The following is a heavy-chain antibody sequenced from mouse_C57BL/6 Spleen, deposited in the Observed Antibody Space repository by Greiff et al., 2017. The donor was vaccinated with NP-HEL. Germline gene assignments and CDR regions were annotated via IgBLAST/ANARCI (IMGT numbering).Heavy chain of an antibody. D-gene: IGHD3-2*02. CDR2: IYPGDGDT. Sequence: VKLVESGAELVKPGASVKISCKASGYAFSSYWMNWVKQRPGKGLEWIGQIYPGDGDTTYNGKFKGKATLTADKSSSTAYMQLSSLTSEDSAVYFCARGTAQVQFAYWGQGTLVTVSA. V-gene: IGHV1-80*01. CDR1: GYAFSSYW. CDR3: ARGTAQVQFAY. J-gene: IGHJ3*01.